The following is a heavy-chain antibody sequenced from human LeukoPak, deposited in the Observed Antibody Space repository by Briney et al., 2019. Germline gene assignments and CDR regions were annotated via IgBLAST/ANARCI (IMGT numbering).Heavy chain of an antibody. D-gene: IGHD3-22*01. V-gene: IGHV3-20*04. J-gene: IGHJ4*02. Sequence: GGSLRLSCAASGVTFDDYGMSWVRQAPGKGREWVSGINWNGGSTGYADSVKGRFTISRDKAKNSLYLQMNSLRAEDTALYYCARDRGSGYYPHDYWGQGTLVTVSS. CDR2: INWNGGST. CDR3: ARDRGSGYYPHDY. CDR1: GVTFDDYG.